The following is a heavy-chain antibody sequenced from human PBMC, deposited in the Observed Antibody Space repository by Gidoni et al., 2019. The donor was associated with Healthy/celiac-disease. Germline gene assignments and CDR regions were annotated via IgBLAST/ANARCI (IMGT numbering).Heavy chain of an antibody. J-gene: IGHJ4*02. V-gene: IGHV3-23*01. CDR1: GFTFSSYA. D-gene: IGHD3-10*01. CDR2: ISGSGGST. Sequence: EVQLLESGGGLVQPGGSLRLSCAASGFTFSSYAMSWVRQAPGKGLEWVSAISGSGGSTYYADSVKGRFTISRDNSKNTLYLQMNSLRAEDTAVYYCAKDRYWFGELLTNPGLYFDYWGQGTLVTVSS. CDR3: AKDRYWFGELLTNPGLYFDY.